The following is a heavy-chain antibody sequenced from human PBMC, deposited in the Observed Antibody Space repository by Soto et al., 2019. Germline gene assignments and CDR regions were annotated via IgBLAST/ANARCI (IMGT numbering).Heavy chain of an antibody. Sequence: GGSLRLSCAASGFTFSSYGMHWVRQAPGKGLEWVAVISYDGSNKYYADSVKGRFTISRDNSKNTLYLQMNSLRAEDTAVYYCAKEIDYGSGSPHFDYWGQGTLVTVSS. V-gene: IGHV3-30*18. CDR1: GFTFSSYG. D-gene: IGHD3-10*01. CDR3: AKEIDYGSGSPHFDY. J-gene: IGHJ4*02. CDR2: ISYDGSNK.